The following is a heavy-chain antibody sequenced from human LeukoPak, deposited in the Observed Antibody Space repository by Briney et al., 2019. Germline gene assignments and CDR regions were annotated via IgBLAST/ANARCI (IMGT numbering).Heavy chain of an antibody. CDR2: IIPIFGTA. CDR3: ARVPVVPDPSPTAHDAFDI. Sequence: ASVKVSCKASGGTFSSYAISWVRQAPGQGLEWMGGIIPIFGTANYAQKFQGRVTITADKSTSTAYMELSSLRSEDTAVYYCARVPVVPDPSPTAHDAFDIWGQGTMVTVSS. CDR1: GGTFSSYA. J-gene: IGHJ3*02. D-gene: IGHD2-2*01. V-gene: IGHV1-69*06.